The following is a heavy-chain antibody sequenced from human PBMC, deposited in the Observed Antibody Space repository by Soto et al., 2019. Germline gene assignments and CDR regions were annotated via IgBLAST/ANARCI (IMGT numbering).Heavy chain of an antibody. D-gene: IGHD3-10*01. V-gene: IGHV1-69*01. J-gene: IGHJ6*02. Sequence: QVQLVQSGAEVKKPGSSVKVSCKASGGTFSSYAISWVRQAPGQGLEWMGGIIPIFGTANYAQKLQGRVTITADESTSTAYMELSSLRSEDTAVYYCASNPGEGRYYYYYYGMDVWGQGTTVTVSS. CDR3: ASNPGEGRYYYYYYGMDV. CDR2: IIPIFGTA. CDR1: GGTFSSYA.